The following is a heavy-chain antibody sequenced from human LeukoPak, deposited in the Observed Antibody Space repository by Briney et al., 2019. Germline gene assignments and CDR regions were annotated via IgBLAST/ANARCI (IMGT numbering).Heavy chain of an antibody. CDR3: TSYTRRYSGSWQAGYFQH. D-gene: IGHD1-26*01. CDR1: GFTFGDYA. J-gene: IGHJ1*01. Sequence: PGGSLRLSCTASGFTFGDYAMSWVRQAPGKGLEWVGFIRSKAYGGTTEYAASVKGRFTISRDDSKSIAYLQMNSLKTEDTAVYYCTSYTRRYSGSWQAGYFQHWSQGTLVTVSS. V-gene: IGHV3-49*04. CDR2: IRSKAYGGTT.